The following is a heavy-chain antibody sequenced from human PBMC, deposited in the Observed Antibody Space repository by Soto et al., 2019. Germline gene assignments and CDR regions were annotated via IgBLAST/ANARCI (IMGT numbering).Heavy chain of an antibody. CDR2: IYPDDSDT. J-gene: IGHJ6*02. CDR3: ARRPRAVAGEDYHYAMDV. CDR1: GYSLSIYW. D-gene: IGHD6-19*01. V-gene: IGHV5-51*03. Sequence: PGESLKSSCKSSGYSLSIYWIGWARQLPGKGLEWMGIIYPDDSDTRYSPSFQGQVSISVDKSISTAYLQWSSLKASDTAKYYCARRPRAVAGEDYHYAMDVWGQGTTVTVSS.